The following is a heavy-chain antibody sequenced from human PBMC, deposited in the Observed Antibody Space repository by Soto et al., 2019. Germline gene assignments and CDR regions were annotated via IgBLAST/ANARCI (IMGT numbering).Heavy chain of an antibody. CDR3: TRGGSLYWYFDL. D-gene: IGHD1-26*01. V-gene: IGHV1-3*01. Sequence: QVQLVQSGAEVKKPGASVKVSCKASGYTCTSYAMHWVRQAPGQRLEWMGWINAGNVNRKYSQKFQGRVTITRDTAASAGYMELRSLRSEDTAEYYCTRGGSLYWYFDLWGRGTLVAVSS. CDR1: GYTCTSYA. CDR2: INAGNVNR. J-gene: IGHJ2*01.